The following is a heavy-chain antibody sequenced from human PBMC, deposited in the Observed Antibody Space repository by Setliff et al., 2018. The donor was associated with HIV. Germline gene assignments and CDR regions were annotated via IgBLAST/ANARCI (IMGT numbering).Heavy chain of an antibody. CDR3: ARLRGSYDFSNWFDP. D-gene: IGHD3-3*01. Sequence: PSETLSLTCTVSGGSIRSHYWSWIRQPPGKRLEWIGYIYYSGSTNYNPSLKSRVTISVDTAKNQFSLKLCSVTAADTAVYYCARLRGSYDFSNWFDPWGQGTQVTVSS. CDR1: GGSIRSHY. J-gene: IGHJ5*02. CDR2: IYYSGST. V-gene: IGHV4-59*11.